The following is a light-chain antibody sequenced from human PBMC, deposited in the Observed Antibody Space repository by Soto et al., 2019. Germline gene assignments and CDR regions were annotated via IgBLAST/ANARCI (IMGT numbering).Light chain of an antibody. J-gene: IGLJ2*01. V-gene: IGLV2-23*01. CDR2: EGS. Sequence: QSVLTQPASVSGSPGPSITISCTGTSSDVGSYNLVSWYQQHPGKAPKLIIFEGSKRPSVFSNRFSGSKSGNTASLTIYGLQAEDEADYFCCSYAGSSTHGLFGGGTKLTVL. CDR3: CSYAGSSTHGL. CDR1: SSDVGSYNL.